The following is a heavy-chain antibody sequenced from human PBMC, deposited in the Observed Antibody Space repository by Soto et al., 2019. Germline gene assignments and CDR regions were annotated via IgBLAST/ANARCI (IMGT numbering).Heavy chain of an antibody. Sequence: PSETLSLTCTVSGASIRSYYWSWIRQPPGKGLEWIGYIYYTGSTNYNPSLKSRVTISVDTSKNQFSLKLTSVTAADTAVYYCERGFGNSWNTGGYNWFDFWGQGTLVTVSS. J-gene: IGHJ5*01. CDR2: IYYTGST. D-gene: IGHD1-1*01. CDR3: ERGFGNSWNTGGYNWFDF. CDR1: GASIRSYY. V-gene: IGHV4-59*01.